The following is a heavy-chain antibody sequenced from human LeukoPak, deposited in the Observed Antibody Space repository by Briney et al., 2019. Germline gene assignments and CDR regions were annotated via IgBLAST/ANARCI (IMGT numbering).Heavy chain of an antibody. D-gene: IGHD3-3*01. CDR3: ARDDFFGKWGFDY. CDR2: INHSGST. CDR1: GYSISSGYY. Sequence: RSSETLSLTCTVSGYSISSGYYWGWIRQPPGKGLEWIGEINHSGSTNYNPSLKSRVTISVDTSKNQFSLKLSSVTAADTAVYYCARDDFFGKWGFDYWGQGTLVTVSS. V-gene: IGHV4-38-2*02. J-gene: IGHJ4*02.